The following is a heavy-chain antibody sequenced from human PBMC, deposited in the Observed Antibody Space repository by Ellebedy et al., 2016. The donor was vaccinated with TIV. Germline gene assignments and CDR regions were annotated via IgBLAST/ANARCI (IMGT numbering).Heavy chain of an antibody. CDR1: GGSISSSSYY. V-gene: IGHV4-39*07. CDR3: ARDLGNVRRFDY. D-gene: IGHD4-23*01. CDR2: IYYSGST. J-gene: IGHJ4*02. Sequence: SETLSLXCTVSGGSISSSSYYWGWIRQPPGKGLEWIGSIYYSGSTYYNPSLKSRVTISVDTSKNQFSLKLSSVTAADTAVYYCARDLGNVRRFDYWGQGTLVTVSS.